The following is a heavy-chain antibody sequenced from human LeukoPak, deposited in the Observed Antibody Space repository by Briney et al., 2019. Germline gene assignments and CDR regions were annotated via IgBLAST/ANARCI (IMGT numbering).Heavy chain of an antibody. J-gene: IGHJ4*02. D-gene: IGHD3-22*01. Sequence: ASVKVSCKASGYTFTSYDINWVRQATGQGLEWMGWMNPNSGNTGYAQKFQGRVTMTRNTSISTAYMELSSLRSEDTAVYYCARVGYYDSSGYYSGAPSDYWGQGTLVTVSS. CDR1: GYTFTSYD. CDR2: MNPNSGNT. V-gene: IGHV1-8*01. CDR3: ARVGYYDSSGYYSGAPSDY.